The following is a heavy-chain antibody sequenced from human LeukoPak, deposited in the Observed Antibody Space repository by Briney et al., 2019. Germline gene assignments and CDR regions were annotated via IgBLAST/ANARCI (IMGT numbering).Heavy chain of an antibody. D-gene: IGHD2-21*02. Sequence: PGGSLRLSCAASGFTFDDYGMSWVRQAPGKGLEWVSDINWNGGSTGYADSVKGRFTISRDNSKNTLYLQMNSLRAEDTAVYYCASVPLVVTINDAFDIWGQGTMVTVSS. CDR2: INWNGGST. V-gene: IGHV3-20*04. J-gene: IGHJ3*02. CDR1: GFTFDDYG. CDR3: ASVPLVVTINDAFDI.